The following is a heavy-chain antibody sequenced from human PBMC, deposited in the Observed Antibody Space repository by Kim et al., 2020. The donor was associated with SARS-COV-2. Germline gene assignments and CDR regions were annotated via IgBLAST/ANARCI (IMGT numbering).Heavy chain of an antibody. V-gene: IGHV4-31*03. D-gene: IGHD3-9*01. CDR1: GGSISSGGYY. Sequence: SETLSLTCTVSGGSISSGGYYWSWIRQHPGKGLEWIGYIYYSGSTYYNPSLKSRVTISVDTSKNQFSLKLSSVTAADTAVYYCARVLYYDILTGYFSTRGKNFAFDIWGQGTMVTVSS. J-gene: IGHJ3*02. CDR2: IYYSGST. CDR3: ARVLYYDILTGYFSTRGKNFAFDI.